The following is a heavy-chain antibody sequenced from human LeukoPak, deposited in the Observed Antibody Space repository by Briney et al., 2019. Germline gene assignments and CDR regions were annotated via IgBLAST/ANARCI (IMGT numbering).Heavy chain of an antibody. D-gene: IGHD2-15*01. CDR1: GGSLSNSSYY. J-gene: IGHJ6*03. CDR3: AKNADRGAYCRGGGCYPYYYYYMDV. CDR2: ISHTGGIP. Sequence: ETLSLTCTVSGGSLSNSSYYWGWIRQPPGKGLEWVSSISHTGGIPYYADSVKGRFTVSRDNSKNTLYLQMNSLTVEDTAIYYCAKNADRGAYCRGGGCYPYYYYYMDVWGTGTTVTISS. V-gene: IGHV3-23*01.